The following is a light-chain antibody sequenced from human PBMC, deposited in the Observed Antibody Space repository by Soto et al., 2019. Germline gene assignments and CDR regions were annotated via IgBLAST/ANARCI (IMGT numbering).Light chain of an antibody. J-gene: IGKJ2*01. V-gene: IGKV1-39*01. CDR2: GAS. CDR1: QSINIY. CDR3: QQSYRSPYT. Sequence: QMTQSPSSLSASVGDSVTVTCRASQSINIYLNWYQQKPGKAPTLLIYGASSLQSGVPSRFTRGGSRTDFTLTISSLQPEDFATYYCQQSYRSPYTFGQGTKLEIK.